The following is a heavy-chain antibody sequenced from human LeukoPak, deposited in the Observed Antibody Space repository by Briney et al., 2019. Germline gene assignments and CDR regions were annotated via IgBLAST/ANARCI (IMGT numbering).Heavy chain of an antibody. J-gene: IGHJ4*02. CDR3: ARGPDRPAAGNEY. CDR1: GYTFTGYY. V-gene: IGHV7-4-1*02. Sequence: ASVKVSCKSSGYTFTGYYMHWLRQAPGQGLEWMGWINTNTGNPTYAQGFTGRFVFSLDTSVSTAYLQISSLKAEDTAVYYCARGPDRPAAGNEYWGQGTLVTVSS. D-gene: IGHD6-13*01. CDR2: INTNTGNP.